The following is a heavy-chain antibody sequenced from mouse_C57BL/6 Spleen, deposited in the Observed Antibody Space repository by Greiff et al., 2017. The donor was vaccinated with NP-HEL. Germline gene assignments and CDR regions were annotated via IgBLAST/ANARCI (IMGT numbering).Heavy chain of an antibody. CDR3: AREGMKRYFDV. CDR2: IWSGGST. Sequence: QVQLKESGPGLVQPSQSLSIPCTVSGFSLTSYGVHWVRQSPGKGLEWLGVIWSGGSTDYNAAFISRLSISKDNSKSQVFFKMNSLQADDTAIYYCAREGMKRYFDVWGTGTTVTVSS. D-gene: IGHD2-10*02. V-gene: IGHV2-2*01. J-gene: IGHJ1*03. CDR1: GFSLTSYG.